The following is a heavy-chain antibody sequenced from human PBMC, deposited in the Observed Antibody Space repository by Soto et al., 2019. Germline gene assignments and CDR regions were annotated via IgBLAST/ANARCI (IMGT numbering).Heavy chain of an antibody. CDR3: ARDLKYYDILTGPRGWFDP. Sequence: GGSLRLSCAASGFTFSSYAMHWVRQAPGKGLEWVAVISYDGSNKYYADSVKGRFTISRDNSKNTLYLQMNSLRAEDTAVYYCARDLKYYDILTGPRGWFDPWGQGTLVTVSS. CDR2: ISYDGSNK. CDR1: GFTFSSYA. D-gene: IGHD3-9*01. J-gene: IGHJ5*02. V-gene: IGHV3-30-3*01.